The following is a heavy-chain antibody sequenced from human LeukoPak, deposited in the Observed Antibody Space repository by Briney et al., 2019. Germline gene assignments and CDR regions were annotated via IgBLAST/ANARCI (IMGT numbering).Heavy chain of an antibody. J-gene: IGHJ6*02. CDR1: GFTFSSYG. CDR2: IWYDGSNK. V-gene: IGHV3-33*01. D-gene: IGHD3-3*01. CDR3: ARDAPDDYYYYGMDV. Sequence: TGGSLRLSCAASGFTFSSYGMHWVRQAPGKGLEWVAVIWYDGSNKYYADSVKGRFTISRDNSKNTLYLQMNSLRAEDTAVYYCARDAPDDYYYYGMDVWGQGTTVTVSS.